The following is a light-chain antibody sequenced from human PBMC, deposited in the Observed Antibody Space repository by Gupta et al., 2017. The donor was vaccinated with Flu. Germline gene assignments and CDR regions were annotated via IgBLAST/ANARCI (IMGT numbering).Light chain of an antibody. CDR1: QSVLYSSNNKNY. J-gene: IGKJ2*01. V-gene: IGKV4-1*01. CDR3: KQYYSTPPYT. Sequence: LGERATINCKSSQSVLYSSNNKNYLAWYQQKAGQPPKLLFYWASTRESGVPDRFSGSGSGTNFTLTISTLQAEDVAIYYCKQYYSTPPYTFGQGTKLEIK. CDR2: WAS.